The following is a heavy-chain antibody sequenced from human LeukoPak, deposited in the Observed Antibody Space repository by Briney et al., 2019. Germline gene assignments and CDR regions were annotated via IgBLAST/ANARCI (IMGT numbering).Heavy chain of an antibody. J-gene: IGHJ4*02. CDR3: AGTRGSLGPLNY. CDR1: GGSISSINW. CDR2: IYHSGST. D-gene: IGHD2-15*01. Sequence: PSETLSLTCAVSGGSISSINWWSWVRQPPGKGLEWIGEIYHSGSTNYNPSNPSLKSRVTISVDKSKDQFSLKLSSVTAADTAVYYCAGTRGSLGPLNYWGQGTLVTVSS. V-gene: IGHV4-4*02.